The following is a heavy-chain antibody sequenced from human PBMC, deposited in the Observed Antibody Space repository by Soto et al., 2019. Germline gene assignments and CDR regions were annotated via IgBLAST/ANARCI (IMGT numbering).Heavy chain of an antibody. CDR3: AVQTTNYYYYYMDV. CDR2: ISAYNGNT. J-gene: IGHJ6*03. Sequence: AASVKVSCKASGYTFTSYGISWVRQAPGQGLEWMGWISAYNGNTNYAQKLQGRVTMTTDTSTSTAYMELSSLRSEDTAVYYCAVQTTNYYYYYMDVWGQGTTVTVSS. V-gene: IGHV1-18*01. D-gene: IGHD4-4*01. CDR1: GYTFTSYG.